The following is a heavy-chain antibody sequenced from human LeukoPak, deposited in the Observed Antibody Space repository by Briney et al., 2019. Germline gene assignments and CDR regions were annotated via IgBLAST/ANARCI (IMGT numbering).Heavy chain of an antibody. CDR1: GFTFSDSY. CDR3: GRGHWGLDY. J-gene: IGHJ4*02. V-gene: IGHV3-11*04. Sequence: GGSLRLSCAASGFTFSDSYMTWIRQAPGKGLEWVSFISNTGDSIYYADSVKGRFTTSRDNAKSSLSLQMNSLRAEDTAVYYCGRGHWGLDYWGQGALVTVSS. CDR2: ISNTGDSI. D-gene: IGHD7-27*01.